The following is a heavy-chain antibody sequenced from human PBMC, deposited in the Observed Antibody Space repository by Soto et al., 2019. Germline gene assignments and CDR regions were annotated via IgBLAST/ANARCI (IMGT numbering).Heavy chain of an antibody. V-gene: IGHV4-34*01. Sequence: PSETLSLTCAVYGGSFSGYYWSWIRQPPGKGLEWIGEINHSGSTNYNPSLKSRVTISVDTSKNQFSLKLSSVTAADTAVYYCARVERSSPTQRWSDYYYYGMDVWRQGATVTVS. J-gene: IGHJ6*02. CDR2: INHSGST. CDR1: GGSFSGYY. CDR3: ARVERSSPTQRWSDYYYYGMDV. D-gene: IGHD6-13*01.